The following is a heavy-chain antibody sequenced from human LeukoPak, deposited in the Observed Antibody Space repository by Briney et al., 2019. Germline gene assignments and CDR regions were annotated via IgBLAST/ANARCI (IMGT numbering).Heavy chain of an antibody. J-gene: IGHJ4*02. V-gene: IGHV3-7*03. CDR1: GFTFSSNW. CDR3: ARLVAVTTPGY. Sequence: WGSLRLSCAASGFTFSSNWMTWVCQAQGQGLDLEANRKQDGSEKYYVDSVKGRFTISRDNAKNSLYLQMNSLRAEDTAVYHCARLVAVTTPGYWGQGTLVTVSS. CDR2: RKQDGSEK. D-gene: IGHD4-17*01.